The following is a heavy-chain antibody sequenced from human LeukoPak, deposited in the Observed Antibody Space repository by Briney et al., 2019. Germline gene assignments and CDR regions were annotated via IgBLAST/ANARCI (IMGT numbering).Heavy chain of an antibody. CDR2: ISSSSSYI. CDR3: ARDAASLL. D-gene: IGHD3-10*01. Sequence: PGGSLRLSCAASGFSFSSYSMNWVRQAPGKGLEWVSSISSSSSYIYYADSVRGRFTTSRDNAKNSLYLQMNSLRAEDTAVYYCARDAASLLWGQGTLVTVSS. J-gene: IGHJ4*02. V-gene: IGHV3-21*01. CDR1: GFSFSSYS.